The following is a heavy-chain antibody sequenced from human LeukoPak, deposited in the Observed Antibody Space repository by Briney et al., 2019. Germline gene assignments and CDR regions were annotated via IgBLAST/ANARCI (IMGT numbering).Heavy chain of an antibody. J-gene: IGHJ6*02. Sequence: GGSLRLSCAAPGFTVSSNYMSWVRQAPGKGLEWVSVIYSGGSTYYADSVKGRFTISRDNSKNTLYLQMNSLRAEDTAVYYCARDFYYYGMDVWGQGTTVTVSS. CDR3: ARDFYYYGMDV. V-gene: IGHV3-53*01. CDR2: IYSGGST. CDR1: GFTVSSNY.